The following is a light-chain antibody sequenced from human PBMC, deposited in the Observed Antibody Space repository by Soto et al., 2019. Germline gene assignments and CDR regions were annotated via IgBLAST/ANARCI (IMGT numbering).Light chain of an antibody. CDR2: DAS. CDR1: QSVSGW. V-gene: IGKV1-5*01. J-gene: IGKJ1*01. Sequence: DIQITQSPSTLAASVGDTVTVTCRASQSVSGWLAWYQQKPGKAPKLLIYDASSLESGVPSRFSGSGSGTEFTLTISSLQPDDFATYYCQQYNSYSWTFGQGTKVDIK. CDR3: QQYNSYSWT.